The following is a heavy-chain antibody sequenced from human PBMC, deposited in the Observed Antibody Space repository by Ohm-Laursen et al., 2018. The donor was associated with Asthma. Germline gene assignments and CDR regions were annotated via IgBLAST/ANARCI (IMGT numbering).Heavy chain of an antibody. D-gene: IGHD3-22*01. CDR1: GFTFSSYA. CDR3: AREEGARMIVVAANYFDY. J-gene: IGHJ4*02. V-gene: IGHV3-30-3*01. CDR2: ISYDGSNK. Sequence: LSLTCAASGFTFSSYAMHWVRQAPGKGLEWVAVISYDGSNKYYADSVKGRFTISRDNSKNTLYLQMNSLRAEDTAVYYCAREEGARMIVVAANYFDYWGQGTLVTVSS.